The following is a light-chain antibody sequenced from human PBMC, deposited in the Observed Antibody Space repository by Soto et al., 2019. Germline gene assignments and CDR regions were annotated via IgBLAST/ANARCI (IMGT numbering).Light chain of an antibody. CDR2: EVK. J-gene: IGLJ1*01. V-gene: IGLV2-14*01. CDR3: SSYTSTTVTHV. Sequence: QSVLTQPASVSGSPGQSITISCTGSRSDIGSYDYVSWYQQYPGKAPKVIIYEVKNRPSGISYRFSASKSGSTASLTISGLQAEDEAEYFCSSYTSTTVTHVFGSGTKVTAL. CDR1: RSDIGSYDY.